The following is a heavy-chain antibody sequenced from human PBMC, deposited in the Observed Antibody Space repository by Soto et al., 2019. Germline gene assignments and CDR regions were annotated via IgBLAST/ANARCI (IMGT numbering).Heavy chain of an antibody. J-gene: IGHJ4*02. CDR1: GFTFSDYY. V-gene: IGHV3-11*06. CDR2: ISSSSSYT. D-gene: IGHD6-13*01. Sequence: GGSLRLSCAASGFTFSDYYMSWIRQAPGKGLEWVSYISSSSSYTNYADSVKGRFTISRDNAKNSLYLQMNSLRAEDTAVYYCARDRQQLVLDYWGQGTLVTVSS. CDR3: ARDRQQLVLDY.